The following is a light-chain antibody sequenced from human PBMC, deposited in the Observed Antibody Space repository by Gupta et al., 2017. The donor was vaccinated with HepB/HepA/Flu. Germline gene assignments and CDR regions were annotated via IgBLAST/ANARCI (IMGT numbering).Light chain of an antibody. J-gene: IGKJ4*01. CDR3: QQSNNIPLT. V-gene: IGKV1-39*01. CDR1: QSINRY. Sequence: DIQMTQPPSSLSASVGDRVTITCRASQSINRYLYWYQQKPGKDPKVLMYGASSLQSGVPSRFSGSGSGTDFTLTISSLQPEDFATYYCQQSNNIPLTFGGGTKVEIK. CDR2: GAS.